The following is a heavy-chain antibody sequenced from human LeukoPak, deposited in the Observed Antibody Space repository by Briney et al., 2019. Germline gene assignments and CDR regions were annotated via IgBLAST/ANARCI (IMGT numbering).Heavy chain of an antibody. J-gene: IGHJ4*02. Sequence: ASVKVSCKVSGYTLTELSMHWVRQAPGKGLEWMGGFDPEDGETIYAQKFQGRVTMTEDTSTDTAYMELSSLRSGDTAVYYCATDSSGYYHAPYFDYWGQGTLVTVSS. V-gene: IGHV1-24*01. CDR3: ATDSSGYYHAPYFDY. CDR2: FDPEDGET. D-gene: IGHD3-22*01. CDR1: GYTLTELS.